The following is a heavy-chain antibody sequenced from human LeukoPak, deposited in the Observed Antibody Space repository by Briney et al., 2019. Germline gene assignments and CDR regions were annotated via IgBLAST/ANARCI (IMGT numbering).Heavy chain of an antibody. J-gene: IGHJ5*02. D-gene: IGHD4-23*01. CDR2: IYHSGST. CDR3: ARSPTVVTNWFDP. Sequence: PSETLSLTCTVSGGSISSSSYYWGWIRQPPGKGLEWIGSIYHSGSTYYNPSLKSRVTISVDTSKNQFSLKLSSVTAADTAVYYCARSPTVVTNWFDPWGQGTLVTVSS. V-gene: IGHV4-39*07. CDR1: GGSISSSSYY.